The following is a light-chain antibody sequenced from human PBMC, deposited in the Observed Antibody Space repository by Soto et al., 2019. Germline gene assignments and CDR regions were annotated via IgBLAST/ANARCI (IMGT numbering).Light chain of an antibody. CDR2: EVS. Sequence: QSALTQPASVSGSPGQSITISCTGTSSDVGGYNYVSWYQQHPGKAPKLMIYEVSNRPSGVSNRLSGSKSGNTASLTVSGLQAEDEADYYCSSYGGSNTYVVFGGGTKLTVL. J-gene: IGLJ2*01. CDR1: SSDVGGYNY. CDR3: SSYGGSNTYVV. V-gene: IGLV2-14*01.